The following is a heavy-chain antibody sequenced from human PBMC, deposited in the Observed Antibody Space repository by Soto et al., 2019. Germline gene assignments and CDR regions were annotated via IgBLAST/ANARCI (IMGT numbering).Heavy chain of an antibody. CDR3: ARDGDPGYTFWSGPLGGGRFDP. Sequence: QVQLVQSGAEVKKPGSSVNVSCKTSGGTFGNTAVTWVRQAPGQGLEWMGGIVPMFGTANYAQKFQGRVTITADESTNTAYMELRSLISDDTAVYYCARDGDPGYTFWSGPLGGGRFDPWGQGTLVTVSS. V-gene: IGHV1-69*12. J-gene: IGHJ5*02. CDR2: IVPMFGTA. CDR1: GGTFGNTA. D-gene: IGHD3-3*01.